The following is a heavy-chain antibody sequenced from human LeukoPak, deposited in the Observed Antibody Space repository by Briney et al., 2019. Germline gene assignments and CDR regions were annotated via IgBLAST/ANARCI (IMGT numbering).Heavy chain of an antibody. V-gene: IGHV3-7*01. Sequence: GGSLRLSCAASGFSFSSYWMSWVRQAPGKGLEWVANIKQDGSEKYYVDSVKGRFTISRDNAKKSLYLQMNSLRAEDTALYYCARTTLAVAGTGYAFDIWGQGTMVTVSS. J-gene: IGHJ3*02. CDR1: GFSFSSYW. CDR2: IKQDGSEK. CDR3: ARTTLAVAGTGYAFDI. D-gene: IGHD6-19*01.